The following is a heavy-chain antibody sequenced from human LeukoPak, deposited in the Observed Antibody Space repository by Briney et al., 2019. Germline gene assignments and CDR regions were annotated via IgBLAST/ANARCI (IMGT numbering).Heavy chain of an antibody. J-gene: IGHJ5*02. V-gene: IGHV1-69*05. D-gene: IGHD1-26*01. CDR2: IIPIFHTA. CDR3: ARDNSVGDTAWWFDP. CDR1: GGTFSSYA. Sequence: SVKVSCKASGGTFSSYAISWVRQAPGQGLEWMGGIIPIFHTADYAQKFQGRVTMTRDMSTSTDYMELSSLRSEDTAVYYCARDNSVGDTAWWFDPWGQGTLVTVSS.